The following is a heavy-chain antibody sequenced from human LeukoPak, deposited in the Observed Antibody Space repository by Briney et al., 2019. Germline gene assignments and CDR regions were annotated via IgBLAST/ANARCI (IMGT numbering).Heavy chain of an antibody. J-gene: IGHJ4*02. V-gene: IGHV4-59*08. D-gene: IGHD4-17*01. Sequence: SETLYLTCSVSGGSFSGHYWSWIRQTPERGLEWLGFVFASGSTNYNPFFKRRVTMSADMSRNQFYLGLQSVSAADTGVYFCARHQHYGDYDYFDFWGQGTLVTVS. CDR2: VFASGST. CDR1: GGSFSGHY. CDR3: ARHQHYGDYDYFDF.